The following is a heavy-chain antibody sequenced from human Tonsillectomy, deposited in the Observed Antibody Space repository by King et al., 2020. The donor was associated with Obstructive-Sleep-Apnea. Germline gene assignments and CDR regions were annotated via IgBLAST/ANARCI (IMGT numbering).Heavy chain of an antibody. CDR3: AKDIGGSAAGWFVFDY. CDR1: GFTFDDYT. Sequence: VQLVESGGVVVQPGGSLRLSCAASGFTFDDYTMHWVRQAPGKGLEWVSLISWDGGSTYYADSVKGRFTISRDNSKNSLYLQMNSLRTEDTALYYCAKDIGGSAAGWFVFDYWGQGTLVTVSS. J-gene: IGHJ4*02. CDR2: ISWDGGST. D-gene: IGHD6-13*01. V-gene: IGHV3-43*01.